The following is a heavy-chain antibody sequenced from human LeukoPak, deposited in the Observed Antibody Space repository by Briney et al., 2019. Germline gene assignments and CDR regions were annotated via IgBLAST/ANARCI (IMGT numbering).Heavy chain of an antibody. CDR2: IYYSGST. CDR3: ASLAPEPDAFDI. J-gene: IGHJ3*02. D-gene: IGHD1-14*01. CDR1: GFTFSSYD. V-gene: IGHV4-59*01. Sequence: GSLRLSCAASGFTFSSYDMSWVRQAPGKGLEWIGYIYYSGSTNYNPSLKSRVTISVDTSKNQFSLNLTSVTAADTAVYYCASLAPEPDAFDIWGQGTMVTVSS.